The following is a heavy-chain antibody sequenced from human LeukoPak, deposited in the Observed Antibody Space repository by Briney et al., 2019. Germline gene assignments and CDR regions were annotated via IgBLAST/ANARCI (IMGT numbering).Heavy chain of an antibody. CDR3: AKDLHYYTSDV. Sequence: GGSLRLSCAASGFTFSSYWMHWVRQAPGKGLEWVASINQDGSTKNHVDSVKGRFTISRDNAKNSLSLQMNGLTVEDAAVYYCAKDLHYYTSDVWGQGTTVTVSS. CDR1: GFTFSSYW. D-gene: IGHD3-22*01. CDR2: INQDGSTK. V-gene: IGHV3-7*01. J-gene: IGHJ6*02.